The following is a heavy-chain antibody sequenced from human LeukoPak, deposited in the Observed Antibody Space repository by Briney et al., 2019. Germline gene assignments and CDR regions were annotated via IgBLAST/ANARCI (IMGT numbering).Heavy chain of an antibody. D-gene: IGHD4-11*01. Sequence: SETLSLTCTVSGGSISSYYWSWLRQPPGKGLEWIGYIYYSGSTNYNPSLKSRVTISVDTSKNQFSLKLSPVTAADTAVYYCARGVRDYSNYGWFDPWGQGTLVTVSS. CDR1: GGSISSYY. CDR3: ARGVRDYSNYGWFDP. V-gene: IGHV4-59*01. CDR2: IYYSGST. J-gene: IGHJ5*02.